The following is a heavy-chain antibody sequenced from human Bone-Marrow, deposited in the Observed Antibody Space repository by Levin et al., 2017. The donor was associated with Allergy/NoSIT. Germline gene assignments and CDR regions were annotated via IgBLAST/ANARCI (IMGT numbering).Heavy chain of an antibody. J-gene: IGHJ4*02. V-gene: IGHV1-18*01. CDR3: ARGGFGIAVVGALSY. Sequence: GESLKISCKASGYTFTSYGISWVRQAPGQGLEWMGWISAYNGNTNYAQKLQGRVTMTTDTSTSTAYMELRSLRSDDTAVYYCARGGFGIAVVGALSYWGQGTLVTVSS. CDR2: ISAYNGNT. D-gene: IGHD6-19*01. CDR1: GYTFTSYG.